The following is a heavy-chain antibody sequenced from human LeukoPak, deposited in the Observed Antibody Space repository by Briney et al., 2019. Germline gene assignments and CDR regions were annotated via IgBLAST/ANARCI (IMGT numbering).Heavy chain of an antibody. CDR1: GGTFSSYA. V-gene: IGHV1-69*04. D-gene: IGHD3-22*01. Sequence: SVKVSCKASGGTFSSYAISWVRQAPGQGLEWMGRIIPILGIANYAQKFQGRVTITADKSTSTAYMELSSLRSEDTAVYYCARSFLDSSGYYYSEYFQHWGRGTLVTVSS. J-gene: IGHJ1*01. CDR3: ARSFLDSSGYYYSEYFQH. CDR2: IIPILGIA.